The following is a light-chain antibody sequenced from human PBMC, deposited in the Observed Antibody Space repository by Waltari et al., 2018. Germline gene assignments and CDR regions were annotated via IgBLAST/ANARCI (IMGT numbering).Light chain of an antibody. J-gene: IGKJ1*01. Sequence: AIRMTQSPSSFSASTGDRVTITCRASQGISSYLAWYQQKPGKPPKLLIYAASTLQSGVPSRFSGSGSGTDFTLTISCLQSEDFATYYCQQYYSYPLTFGQGTKVEIK. CDR2: AAS. V-gene: IGKV1-8*01. CDR3: QQYYSYPLT. CDR1: QGISSY.